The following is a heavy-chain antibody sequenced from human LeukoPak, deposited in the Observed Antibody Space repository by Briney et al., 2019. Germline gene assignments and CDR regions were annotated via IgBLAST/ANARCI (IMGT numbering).Heavy chain of an antibody. V-gene: IGHV3-74*01. CDR1: GFTFSSYW. CDR2: INSDGSST. D-gene: IGHD3-22*01. J-gene: IGHJ4*02. CDR3: ARDKGYYYDSSGYYVWEKGEQFDY. Sequence: GGSLRLSCAASGFTFSSYWMHWVRQAPGKGLVWVSRINSDGSSTSYADSVKGRFTISRDNAKNTLYLQMNGLRAEDTAVYYCARDKGYYYDSSGYYVWEKGEQFDYWGQGTLVTVSS.